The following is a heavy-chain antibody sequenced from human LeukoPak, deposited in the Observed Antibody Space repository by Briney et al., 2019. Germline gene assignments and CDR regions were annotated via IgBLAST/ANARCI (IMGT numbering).Heavy chain of an antibody. Sequence: GASVKVSCKASGGTFSSYTISWVRQAPGQGLEWMGRIIPILGIANYAQKFQGRVTITADKSTSTAYMELSSLRSEDTAVYYCARVGITIFGVSIPGAEYFQHWGQGTLVTVSS. V-gene: IGHV1-69*02. CDR2: IIPILGIA. CDR1: GGTFSSYT. D-gene: IGHD3-3*01. CDR3: ARVGITIFGVSIPGAEYFQH. J-gene: IGHJ1*01.